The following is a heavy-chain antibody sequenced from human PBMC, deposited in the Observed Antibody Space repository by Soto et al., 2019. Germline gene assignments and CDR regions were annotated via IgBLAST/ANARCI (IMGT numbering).Heavy chain of an antibody. CDR1: GFTVSGNY. J-gene: IGHJ3*02. CDR2: IYSGGTT. Sequence: PGGSLRLSCAASGFTVSGNYMSWVRQAPGKGLEWVSVIYSGGTTYYADSVKGRFTISRDNSKNTLYLQMNSLRAEDTAVYYCARDRDDYSGYEAFDIWGQGTMVTVSS. D-gene: IGHD5-12*01. CDR3: ARDRDDYSGYEAFDI. V-gene: IGHV3-66*01.